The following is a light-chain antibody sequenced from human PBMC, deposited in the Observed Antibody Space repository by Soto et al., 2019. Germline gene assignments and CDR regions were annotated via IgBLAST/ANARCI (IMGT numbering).Light chain of an antibody. J-gene: IGLJ1*01. CDR3: CSYAGSFTYV. Sequence: QSVLTQPRSVSGSPGQSITISCTGTSSDVGNYNYVSWYQQHPGKAPKLIIYDVSRRPSGVHDRFSGSKSGNTASLTISGLRADDEADYYCCSYAGSFTYVFGPGTKVTVL. V-gene: IGLV2-11*01. CDR1: SSDVGNYNY. CDR2: DVS.